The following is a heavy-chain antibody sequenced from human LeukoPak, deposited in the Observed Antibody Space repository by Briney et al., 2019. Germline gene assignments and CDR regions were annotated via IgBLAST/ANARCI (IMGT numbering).Heavy chain of an antibody. CDR2: IKQDGSEK. V-gene: IGHV3-7*01. D-gene: IGHD3-22*01. CDR3: ARSRNYYDSSGYLPSDY. CDR1: KFSFSSYW. Sequence: GSLRLSCAASKFSFSSYWMNWVRQAPGEGLEWVANIKQDGSEKNYVDSVKGRFTISRDNPKNSLYLQMNSLRAEDTAVYYCARSRNYYDSSGYLPSDYWGQGTLVTVSS. J-gene: IGHJ4*02.